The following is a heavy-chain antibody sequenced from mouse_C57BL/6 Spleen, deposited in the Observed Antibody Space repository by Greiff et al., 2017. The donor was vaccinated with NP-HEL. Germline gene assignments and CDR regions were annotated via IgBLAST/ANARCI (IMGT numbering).Heavy chain of an antibody. J-gene: IGHJ4*01. CDR2: INPSNGGT. Sequence: QVQLQQPGAELVKPGASVKLSCKASGYTFTSYWMHWVKQRPGQGLEWIGNINPSNGGTNYNEKFKSKATLTVDKSSSTAYMQLSSLTSEDSAVYYCARGGYLYYAMDYWGQGTSVTVSS. V-gene: IGHV1-53*01. D-gene: IGHD2-2*01. CDR3: ARGGYLYYAMDY. CDR1: GYTFTSYW.